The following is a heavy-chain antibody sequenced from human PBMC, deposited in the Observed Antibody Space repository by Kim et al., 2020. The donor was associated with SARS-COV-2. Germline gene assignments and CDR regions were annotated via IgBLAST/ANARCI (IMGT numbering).Heavy chain of an antibody. Sequence: GGSLRLSCAASGFTFNNYAMSWVRQAPGKGLEWVSAISAGGGSTYYADSVKGRFTISRDDSKNTLYVQMNSLRAEDTAVYYCAVGGGYSYGYFDYWGQGTLVTVSS. CDR2: ISAGGGST. CDR3: AVGGGYSYGYFDY. CDR1: GFTFNNYA. J-gene: IGHJ4*02. V-gene: IGHV3-23*01. D-gene: IGHD5-18*01.